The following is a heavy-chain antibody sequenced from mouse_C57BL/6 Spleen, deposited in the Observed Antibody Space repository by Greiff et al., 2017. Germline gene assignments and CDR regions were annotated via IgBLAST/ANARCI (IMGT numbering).Heavy chain of an antibody. J-gene: IGHJ4*01. CDR1: GFTFSNYW. CDR2: ITLKYDNYAP. D-gene: IGHD2-1*01. V-gene: IGHV6-3*01. Sequence: EVTVEESVGGLVQPGGSMKLSCVASGFTFSNYWLNWVRQSPEKGLAWVSQITLKYDNYAPHYEVSVKGRFTISRDDSKSIVYLQMNNLRAEDTGIYYCTGRDLLWSYAMDYWGQGTSVTVSS. CDR3: TGRDLLWSYAMDY.